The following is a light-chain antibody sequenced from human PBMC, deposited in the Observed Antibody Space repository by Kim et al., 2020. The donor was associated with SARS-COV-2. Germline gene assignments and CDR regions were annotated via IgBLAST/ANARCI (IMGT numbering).Light chain of an antibody. CDR3: QLSYSTPYT. V-gene: IGKV1-39*01. CDR1: QNIIKY. CDR2: AAS. J-gene: IGKJ2*01. Sequence: DIQMTQSPSSLAASVGDSATITCRASQNIIKYLNWYQQRPGKAPNLLIYAASILQSGVPSRFSGSGSGTDFALTISSLQPEDFATYYCQLSYSTPYTFGLGTKLEI.